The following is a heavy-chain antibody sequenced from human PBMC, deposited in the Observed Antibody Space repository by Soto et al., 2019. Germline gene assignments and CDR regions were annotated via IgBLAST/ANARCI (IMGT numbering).Heavy chain of an antibody. CDR1: GFTLRGYL. V-gene: IGHV3-74*01. CDR3: AKDGRRGQFAY. Sequence: EVQLVESGGGLVQPGGSLRLSCAASGFTLRGYLMHWVRQAPGKGLVWVSRINSDGSSTSYADSVKGRFTISRDNAKNTLYLQMNSLRAEDTAVYYCAKDGRRGQFAYGGQGTLVTASS. D-gene: IGHD1-1*01. CDR2: INSDGSST. J-gene: IGHJ4*02.